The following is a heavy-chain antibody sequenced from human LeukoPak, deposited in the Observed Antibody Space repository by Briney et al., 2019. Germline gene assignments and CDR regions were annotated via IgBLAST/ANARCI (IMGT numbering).Heavy chain of an antibody. V-gene: IGHV1-69-2*01. CDR3: ATLTMVVVPAAIIDY. Sequence: ASVKISCKVSGYTFTDYYMHWVQQAPGKGLEWMGLVDPEDGETIYAEKFQGRVTITADTSTDTASMELSSLRSEDTAVYYCATLTMVVVPAAIIDYWGQGTLVTVSS. CDR1: GYTFTDYY. J-gene: IGHJ4*02. D-gene: IGHD2-2*01. CDR2: VDPEDGET.